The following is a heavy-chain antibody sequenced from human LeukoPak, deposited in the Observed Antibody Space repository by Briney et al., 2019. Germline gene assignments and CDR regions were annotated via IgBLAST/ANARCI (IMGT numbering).Heavy chain of an antibody. Sequence: SVKVSCKASGGTFSSYAISWVRQAPGQGLEWMGRIIPILGIANYAQKFQGRVTITADKSTSTAYMELSSLRSEDTAVYYCARESYYYGSGSYYPFDYWGQGTLVTVSS. J-gene: IGHJ4*02. CDR1: GGTFSSYA. CDR2: IIPILGIA. D-gene: IGHD3-10*01. V-gene: IGHV1-69*04. CDR3: ARESYYYGSGSYYPFDY.